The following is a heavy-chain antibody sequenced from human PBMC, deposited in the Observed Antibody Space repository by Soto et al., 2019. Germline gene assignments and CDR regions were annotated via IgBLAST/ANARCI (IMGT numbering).Heavy chain of an antibody. Sequence: QLQLQESGPGLVKPSETLSLTCTVSGGSISSSSYYWGWIRQPPGKGLEWIGSIYYSGSTYYNPSRKSRVTISVDTSKNQLSLKLSSVTAADAAVYYCARHVGYDDSSGYPPFFDYWGQGTLVTVSS. J-gene: IGHJ4*02. CDR2: IYYSGST. CDR1: GGSISSSSYY. V-gene: IGHV4-39*01. CDR3: ARHVGYDDSSGYPPFFDY. D-gene: IGHD3-22*01.